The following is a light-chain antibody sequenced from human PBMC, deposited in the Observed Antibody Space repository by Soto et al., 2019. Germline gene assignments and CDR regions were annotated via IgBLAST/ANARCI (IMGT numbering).Light chain of an antibody. CDR1: QILLHSNGYNY. J-gene: IGKJ1*01. Sequence: DIVVTQSPVSLPVTPGESASISCRSSQILLHSNGYNYLDWYLQKPGQSPQLLIYLGSNRASGVPDRFSGSGSGTDFTLKISRVEAEDVGVYYCMQPLQSWTFGQGTKVDIK. CDR3: MQPLQSWT. CDR2: LGS. V-gene: IGKV2-28*01.